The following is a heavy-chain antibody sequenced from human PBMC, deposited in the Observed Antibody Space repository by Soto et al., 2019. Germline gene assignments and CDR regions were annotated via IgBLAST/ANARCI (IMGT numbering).Heavy chain of an antibody. D-gene: IGHD6-13*01. CDR3: ATLGEQQLGAFDI. V-gene: IGHV4-39*01. CDR1: GGSISSSSYY. Sequence: PSETLSLTCTVSGGSISSSSYYWGWIRQPPGKGLEWIGSIYYSGSTYYNLSLKSRVTISVDTSKNQFSLKLSSVTAADTAVYYCATLGEQQLGAFDIWGQGTMVTVSS. CDR2: IYYSGST. J-gene: IGHJ3*02.